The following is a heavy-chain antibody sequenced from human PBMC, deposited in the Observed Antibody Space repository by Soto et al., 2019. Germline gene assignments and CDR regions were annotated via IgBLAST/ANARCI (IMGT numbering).Heavy chain of an antibody. CDR3: ASFNLDFFTDNYTLY. J-gene: IGHJ4*02. CDR1: GYTFSSYD. CDR2: MNPNSGNT. D-gene: IGHD1-20*01. Sequence: ASVKVSCKASGYTFSSYDINWVRQATGQGLEWMGWMNPNSGNTGYAQKFQGRVTMTRNTSISTAYMELSSLRSEDTAVYYCASFNLDFFTDNYTLYSDQETLITVYS. V-gene: IGHV1-8*01.